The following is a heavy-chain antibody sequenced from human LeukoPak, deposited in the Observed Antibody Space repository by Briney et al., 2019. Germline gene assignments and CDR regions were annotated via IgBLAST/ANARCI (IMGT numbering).Heavy chain of an antibody. CDR3: ARDPEVGATYFDY. Sequence: GASVKVSCKASGYTFTGYYMHWVRQAPGQGLEWMGWINPNSGGTNYAQKFQGRLTMTRATSISTAYMELSRLRSDDTAVYYCARDPEVGATYFDYWGQGTLVTVSS. V-gene: IGHV1-2*02. J-gene: IGHJ4*02. D-gene: IGHD1-26*01. CDR1: GYTFTGYY. CDR2: INPNSGGT.